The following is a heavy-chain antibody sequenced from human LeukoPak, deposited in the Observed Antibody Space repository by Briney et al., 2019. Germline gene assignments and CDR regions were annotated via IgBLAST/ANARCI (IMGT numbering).Heavy chain of an antibody. J-gene: IGHJ4*02. V-gene: IGHV1-46*01. D-gene: IGHD3-22*01. CDR2: INPSGGST. Sequence: GASVKVSCKASGYTFTSYYMHWVRQAPGQGLEWMGIINPSGGSTSYAQKFQGRVTMTRDMSTSTAYMELRSLRSDDTAVYYCARDLSPSYYDSSGYSDYWGQGTLVTVSS. CDR3: ARDLSPSYYDSSGYSDY. CDR1: GYTFTSYY.